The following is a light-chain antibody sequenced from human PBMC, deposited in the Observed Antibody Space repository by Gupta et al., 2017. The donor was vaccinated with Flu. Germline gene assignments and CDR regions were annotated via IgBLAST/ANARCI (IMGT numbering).Light chain of an antibody. CDR1: QSVSSY. V-gene: IGKV3-11*01. J-gene: IGKJ1*01. CDR3: QQRSNSWT. Sequence: IVLTQSPAPLSLPPGERATLSCRASQSVSSYLAWYQQKPGQAPRLLIYDASNRATGIPARFSGSGSGTDFTLTISSLEPEDFAVYYCQQRSNSWTFGQGTKVEIK. CDR2: DAS.